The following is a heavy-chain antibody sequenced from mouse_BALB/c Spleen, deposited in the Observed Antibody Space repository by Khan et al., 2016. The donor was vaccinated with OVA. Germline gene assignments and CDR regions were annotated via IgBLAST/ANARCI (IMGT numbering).Heavy chain of an antibody. V-gene: IGHV9-4*02. J-gene: IGHJ4*01. Sequence: QIQLVQSGPELKKPGETVRISCKASGYTFTTAGIQWVQKMPGKGLKWIGWINTHSGVPKYAEDFKGRFAFSLEISVNTAYLQLTNLKNEDTSTYFCAREGAAYYRYDGGAMEYWGQGTSVTVSS. CDR3: AREGAAYYRYDGGAMEY. CDR2: INTHSGVP. D-gene: IGHD2-14*01. CDR1: GYTFTTAG.